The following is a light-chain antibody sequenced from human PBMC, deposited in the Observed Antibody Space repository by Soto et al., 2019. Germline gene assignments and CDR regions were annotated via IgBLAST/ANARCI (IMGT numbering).Light chain of an antibody. Sequence: QSALTQPASVSGSPGQSITISCTGTSSDVGGYNYVSWYQHHPGKAPKLMIYEVNNRPSGVSNRFSGSKSGNTASLTISGLHAEDEADYYCSSFTSTSTYVFGSGTKLTVL. CDR3: SSFTSTSTYV. CDR2: EVN. J-gene: IGLJ1*01. V-gene: IGLV2-14*01. CDR1: SSDVGGYNY.